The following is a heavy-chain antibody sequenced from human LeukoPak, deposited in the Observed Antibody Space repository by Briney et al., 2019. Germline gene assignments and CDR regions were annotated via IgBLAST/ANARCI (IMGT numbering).Heavy chain of an antibody. CDR2: IYNGGST. D-gene: IGHD6-19*01. CDR1: GYTVSSNY. V-gene: IGHV3-66*01. Sequence: GGSLRLSCAASGYTVSSNYVNWVRQAPGKGLEWVSIIYNGGSTHYADSVEGRFTISRDNSKNTVYLQMNSLRVEDTAVYYCARDSASSSGWHDAFDTWGQGTMVTVSS. J-gene: IGHJ3*02. CDR3: ARDSASSSGWHDAFDT.